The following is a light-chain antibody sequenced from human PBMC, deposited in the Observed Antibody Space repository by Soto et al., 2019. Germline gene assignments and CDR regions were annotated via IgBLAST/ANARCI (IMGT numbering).Light chain of an antibody. CDR2: GAF. J-gene: IGKJ1*01. Sequence: EIVMTQSPVTLSVSPGERATLSCRASQSVRSNLAWYQQKPGQAPSLLIYGAFTRATGIPTRFSGTGSGTEFTLTFSSLQSEDFALYYCQQYNDWPLTFGQGTKVEV. CDR1: QSVRSN. V-gene: IGKV3-15*01. CDR3: QQYNDWPLT.